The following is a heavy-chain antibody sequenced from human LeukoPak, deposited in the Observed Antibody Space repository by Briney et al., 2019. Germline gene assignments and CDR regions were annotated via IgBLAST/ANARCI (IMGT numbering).Heavy chain of an antibody. D-gene: IGHD3-22*01. Sequence: PSQTLSLTCTVSGGPISSGGYYWSWIRQHPGKSLEWSGYIYYSGSTYYNPSLKSRVSISVYTSKDQFSLKLSSVTAADTAVYYCASGEVSYYDSSGYSQPVLDYWGQGPLVTVS. J-gene: IGHJ4*02. CDR1: GGPISSGGYY. CDR2: IYYSGST. CDR3: ASGEVSYYDSSGYSQPVLDY. V-gene: IGHV4-31*03.